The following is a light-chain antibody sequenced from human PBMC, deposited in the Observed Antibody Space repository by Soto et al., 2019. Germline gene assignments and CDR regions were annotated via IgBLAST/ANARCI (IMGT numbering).Light chain of an antibody. V-gene: IGLV4-69*01. CDR1: SGYITYA. CDR3: QSLGTGIQV. CDR2: INYDGTH. J-gene: IGLJ3*02. Sequence: QPVLTQSPSASASLGASVKLTCTLSSGYITYAIAWHQQQSEKGPRFLMKINYDGTHSTGDGFFDRFSGSSSGAERHLTISSLQSADEADYYCQSLGTGIQVFGGGTKLTVL.